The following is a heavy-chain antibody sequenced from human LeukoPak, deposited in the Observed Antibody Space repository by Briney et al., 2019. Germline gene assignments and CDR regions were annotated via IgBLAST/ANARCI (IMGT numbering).Heavy chain of an antibody. CDR3: ARWGGTRQYYFDY. CDR2: TRFDGSIK. CDR1: GFIFSDYG. J-gene: IGHJ4*02. V-gene: IGHV3-33*01. D-gene: IGHD1-1*01. Sequence: GGSLRLSCAVSGFIFSDYGFHWVRQAPGKGIEWVAVTRFDGSIKQYADSVKGRFTISRDDSKNTLYLQMNSLKSEDTAVYYCARWGGTRQYYFDYWGRGTLVTVSS.